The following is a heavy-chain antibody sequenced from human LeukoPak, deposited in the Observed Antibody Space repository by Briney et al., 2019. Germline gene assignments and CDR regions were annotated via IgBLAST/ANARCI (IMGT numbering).Heavy chain of an antibody. CDR3: ARVGITMVRGVSPGCYFDY. D-gene: IGHD3-10*01. V-gene: IGHV1-69*13. J-gene: IGHJ4*02. Sequence: ASVKVSCKASGASCSSYAISWVRQSPGQGLEWMGGIIPIFGTANYAQKFQGRVTITADESTSTAYMELSSLRSEDTAVYYCARVGITMVRGVSPGCYFDYWGQGPLVTVSS. CDR1: GASCSSYA. CDR2: IIPIFGTA.